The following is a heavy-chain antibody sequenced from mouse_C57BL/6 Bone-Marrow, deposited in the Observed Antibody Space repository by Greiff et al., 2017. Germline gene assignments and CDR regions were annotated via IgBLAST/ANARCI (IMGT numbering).Heavy chain of an antibody. J-gene: IGHJ2*01. V-gene: IGHV1-55*01. CDR1: GYTFTSYW. CDR3: ARSGPLGRSVDY. Sequence: QVQLQQPGAELVKPGASVKMSCKASGYTFTSYWITWVKKRPGQGLEWIGDIYPTSGRTNYNEKFKSKAILTVDTSSNTAYMQLSSLTSEDSAVFYCARSGPLGRSVDYWGQGTTLTVSS. D-gene: IGHD4-1*01. CDR2: IYPTSGRT.